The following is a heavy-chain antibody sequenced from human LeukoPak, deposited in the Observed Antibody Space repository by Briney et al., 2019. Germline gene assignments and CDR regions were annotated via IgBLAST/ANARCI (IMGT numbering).Heavy chain of an antibody. CDR1: GFTVSKNY. V-gene: IGHV3-53*01. Sequence: GGSLRLSCAASGFTVSKNYMSWVRQAPGKGLEWVSVIYSGGSTNYADSVKGRFSNSRDNSKNTLYLQMNSLRVEDTAVYYCARDRDSSSWFGYWGQGTLVTVSS. CDR2: IYSGGST. CDR3: ARDRDSSSWFGY. D-gene: IGHD6-13*01. J-gene: IGHJ4*02.